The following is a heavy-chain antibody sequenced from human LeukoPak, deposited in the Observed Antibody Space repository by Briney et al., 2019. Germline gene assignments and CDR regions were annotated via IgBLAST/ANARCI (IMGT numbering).Heavy chain of an antibody. CDR3: ASEGAGYCSSTSCLRSTLRY. J-gene: IGHJ4*02. CDR1: GASISRGGYY. CDR2: IDYSGRT. Sequence: PSQTLSLTWKVAGASISRGGYYWSWIREHRGKGLEWIGYIDYSGRTYYNPSLKSRVNISVDMSKNQFSLKLSSVTAPDPDVYYCASEGAGYCSSTSCLRSTLRYWGQGTLVTVSS. V-gene: IGHV4-31*02. D-gene: IGHD2-2*01.